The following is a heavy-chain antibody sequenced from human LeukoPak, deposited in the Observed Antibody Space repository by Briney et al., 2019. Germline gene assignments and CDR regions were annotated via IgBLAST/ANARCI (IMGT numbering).Heavy chain of an antibody. V-gene: IGHV1-8*01. J-gene: IGHJ4*02. CDR3: ARDLTPPPATGTGGVFDY. D-gene: IGHD6-13*01. Sequence: ASVKVSCEASGYTFTSFDINWVRQASGQGLEWMGGMNPNSGNTDYAQKFQGRVTMTRNTSKSTAYMELSSLRSEDTAVYYCARDLTPPPATGTGGVFDYWGQGTLVTVSS. CDR2: MNPNSGNT. CDR1: GYTFTSFD.